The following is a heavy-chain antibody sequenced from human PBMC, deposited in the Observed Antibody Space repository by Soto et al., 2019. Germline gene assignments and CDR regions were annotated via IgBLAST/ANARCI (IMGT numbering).Heavy chain of an antibody. Sequence: QVQLQESGPGLVKPSQTLSLTCSVSGGSISSGGYYWCWIRQHPGKGLEWIGYIYYSGRTFYNPSFISRVRISVDTSKNQFSMKLSSVTAADAGVYYCSRLGEDCSSTSCYLGYYYAMDVWGQGTTVTVSS. D-gene: IGHD2-2*01. J-gene: IGHJ6*02. CDR2: IYYSGRT. CDR1: GGSISSGGYY. CDR3: SRLGEDCSSTSCYLGYYYAMDV. V-gene: IGHV4-31*03.